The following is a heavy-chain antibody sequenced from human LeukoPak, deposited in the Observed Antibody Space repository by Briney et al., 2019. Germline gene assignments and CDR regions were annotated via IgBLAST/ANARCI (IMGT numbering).Heavy chain of an antibody. CDR3: GRDGHFYGMDV. V-gene: IGHV3-74*01. CDR2: INRDGGST. CDR1: GFTLRRYW. J-gene: IGHJ6*02. Sequence: GGSLRLSSAASGFTLRRYWMQWVPQAPGKGLVWVSRINRDGGSTNYADSVKGRFTISRDTAKNTLYLQMNSLSPEDTAVYYCGRDGHFYGMDVWGQGTPVTVSS.